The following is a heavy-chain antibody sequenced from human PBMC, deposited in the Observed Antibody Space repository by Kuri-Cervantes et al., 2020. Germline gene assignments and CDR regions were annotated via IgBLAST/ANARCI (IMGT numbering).Heavy chain of an antibody. CDR2: INPNSGGT. CDR3: ESGGGYSYGYFVY. D-gene: IGHD5-18*01. CDR1: GYTFSGYY. J-gene: IGHJ4*02. V-gene: IGHV1-2*02. Sequence: ASVQVSCKASGYTFSGYYMHWVRQAPGQGLEWMGWINPNSGGTNCAQKFQERVTITRDISTSTAYMELSSLRSEDTAVYYCESGGGYSYGYFVYWGQGTLVTVSS.